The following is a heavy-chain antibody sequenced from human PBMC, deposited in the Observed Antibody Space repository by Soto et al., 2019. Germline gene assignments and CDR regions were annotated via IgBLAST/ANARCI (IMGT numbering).Heavy chain of an antibody. V-gene: IGHV4-34*01. CDR2: INHSGST. CDR3: ARGVRYYDFWSGYWNWFDP. CDR1: GGSFSGYY. J-gene: IGHJ5*02. D-gene: IGHD3-3*01. Sequence: QVQLQQWGAGLLKPSETLSLTCAVYGGSFSGYYWCWIRQPPGKGLEWIGEINHSGSTNYNPSLKRRLTISVNTPKKHFSPKLSSVTAADPAVYYCARGVRYYDFWSGYWNWFDPWGQGTLVTVSS.